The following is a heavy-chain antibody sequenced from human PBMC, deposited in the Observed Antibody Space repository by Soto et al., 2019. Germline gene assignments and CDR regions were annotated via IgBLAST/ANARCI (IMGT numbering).Heavy chain of an antibody. CDR2: ISAHSGHT. J-gene: IGHJ5*02. D-gene: IGHD1-1*01. V-gene: IGHV1-18*04. CDR3: ARDGEGGNLPGGRFPP. Sequence: QVQLVQSGAEVKTPGASVTVSCKASGYRFGFYGISWVRQAPGQGLEWLGWISAHSGHTKYQQRPQGQVSLTPDTSTSTAYLQLRSLTSEHPAGDYCARDGEGGNLPGGRFPPWGQGTLVIVSS. CDR1: GYRFGFYG.